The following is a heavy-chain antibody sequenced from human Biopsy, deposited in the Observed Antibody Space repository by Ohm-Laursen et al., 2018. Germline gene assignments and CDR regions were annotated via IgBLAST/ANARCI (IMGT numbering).Heavy chain of an antibody. Sequence: SDTLSLTCTVSDGSINSNDYYWGWIRQAPGKGLEWLGSVHYGGATSYNPPLTSRATLSVDPAKNQFFLKLKSATAADTAVYYFARPLRGGEYEGFDLWGPGTMVSVSP. CDR3: ARPLRGGEYEGFDL. V-gene: IGHV4-39*01. CDR2: VHYGGAT. D-gene: IGHD4-17*01. CDR1: DGSINSNDYY. J-gene: IGHJ3*01.